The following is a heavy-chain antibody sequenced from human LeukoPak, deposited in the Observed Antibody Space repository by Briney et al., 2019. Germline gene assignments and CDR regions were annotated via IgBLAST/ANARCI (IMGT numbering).Heavy chain of an antibody. D-gene: IGHD2-15*01. CDR3: AKEKDIVVVVAASY. CDR2: ISGSGGSA. Sequence: GGSLRLSCAASGFTFSSYAMSWVRQAPGKGLEWVSAISGSGGSAYYADSVKGRFTISRDNSKNTLYLQMNSLRAEDTAVYYCAKEKDIVVVVAASYWGQGTLVTVSS. J-gene: IGHJ4*02. V-gene: IGHV3-23*01. CDR1: GFTFSSYA.